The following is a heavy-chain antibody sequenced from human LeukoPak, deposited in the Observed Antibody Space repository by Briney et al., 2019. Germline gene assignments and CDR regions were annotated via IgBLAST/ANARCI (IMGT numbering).Heavy chain of an antibody. CDR3: AKRPYYDSSGYYFFDY. V-gene: IGHV3-23*01. CDR2: ISGSGGST. Sequence: TGGSLRLSCAASGFTFSSYDMSCVRQAPGKGLEWVSAISGSGGSTYYADSVKGRFTISRDNSKNTLYLQMNSLRAGDTAVYYCAKRPYYDSSGYYFFDYWGQGTLVTVSS. J-gene: IGHJ4*02. CDR1: GFTFSSYD. D-gene: IGHD3-22*01.